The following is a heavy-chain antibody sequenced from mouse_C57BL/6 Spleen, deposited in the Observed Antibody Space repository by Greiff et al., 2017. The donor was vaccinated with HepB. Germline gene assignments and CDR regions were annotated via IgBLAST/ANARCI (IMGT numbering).Heavy chain of an antibody. CDR3: ARDDGYDRGFAY. D-gene: IGHD2-2*01. Sequence: DVQLQESGPGMVKPSQSLSLTCTVTGYSITSGYDWHWIRHFPGNKLEWMGYISYSGSTNYNPSLKSRTSITHDTSKNHFFLKLNSVTTEDTATYYCARDDGYDRGFAYWGQGTLVTVSA. V-gene: IGHV3-1*01. CDR1: GYSITSGYD. J-gene: IGHJ3*01. CDR2: ISYSGST.